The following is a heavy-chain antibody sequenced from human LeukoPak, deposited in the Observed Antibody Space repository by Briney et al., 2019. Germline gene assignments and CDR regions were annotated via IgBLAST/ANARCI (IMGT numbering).Heavy chain of an antibody. CDR1: GFTFDDYA. J-gene: IGHJ4*02. CDR3: AKDIGYSNDWQHFDY. CDR2: ISWNSGNI. D-gene: IGHD6-19*01. Sequence: PGRSLRLSCAASGFTFDDYAMHWVRQAPGKGLEWVSGISWNSGNIDYADSVKGRFTISRDNAKNSLYLQMNSLRAEDTALYYCAKDIGYSNDWQHFDYWGQGTLVTVST. V-gene: IGHV3-9*01.